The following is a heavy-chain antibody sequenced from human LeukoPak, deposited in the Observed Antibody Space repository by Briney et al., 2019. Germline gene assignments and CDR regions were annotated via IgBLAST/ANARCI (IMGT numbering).Heavy chain of an antibody. D-gene: IGHD4-17*01. J-gene: IGHJ6*03. CDR1: GYTFTSYG. CDR2: ISAYNGNT. Sequence: ASVKVSCKASGYTFTSYGISWVRQAPGQGLEWMGWISAYNGNTNYAQKLQGRVTMTTDTSTSTAYMELRSLRSDDTAVYYCARRPTVTTSHGAYYYYYYMDVWGKGTTVTVSS. V-gene: IGHV1-18*01. CDR3: ARRPTVTTSHGAYYYYYYMDV.